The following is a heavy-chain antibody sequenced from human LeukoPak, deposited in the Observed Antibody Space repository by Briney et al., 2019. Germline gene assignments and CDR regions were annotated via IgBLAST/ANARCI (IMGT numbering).Heavy chain of an antibody. V-gene: IGHV1-69*06. Sequence: ASVKVSCKASGGTFSSYAISWVRQAPGQGLEWMGGIIPIFGTANYAQKFQGRVTITADKSTSTAYMELSSLRSEDTAVYYCAREGRWQLGDAFDIWGQGTMVTVSS. CDR1: GGTFSSYA. CDR2: IIPIFGTA. D-gene: IGHD1-26*01. J-gene: IGHJ3*02. CDR3: AREGRWQLGDAFDI.